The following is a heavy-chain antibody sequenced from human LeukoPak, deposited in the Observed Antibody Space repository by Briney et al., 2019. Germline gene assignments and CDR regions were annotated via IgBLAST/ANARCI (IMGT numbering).Heavy chain of an antibody. Sequence: GASVKVSCKASGYTFTGYYMHWVRQAPGQGLEWMGIINPSGGSTSYAQKFQGRVTITADKSTSTAYMELSSLRSEDTAVYYCARDPLAYCGGDCLDWFDPWGQGTLVTVSS. J-gene: IGHJ5*02. CDR1: GYTFTGYY. D-gene: IGHD2-21*02. CDR3: ARDPLAYCGGDCLDWFDP. CDR2: INPSGGST. V-gene: IGHV1-46*01.